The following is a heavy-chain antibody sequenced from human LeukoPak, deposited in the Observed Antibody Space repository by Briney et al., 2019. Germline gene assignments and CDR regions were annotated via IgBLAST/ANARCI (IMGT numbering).Heavy chain of an antibody. V-gene: IGHV5-51*01. CDR3: ASHTGYCSSMSCFHAFDI. CDR1: AYSFTSYW. Sequence: PGESLKISCKGSAYSFTSYWIGWVRQMPGKGLEWVGIIYPGDSDTGYSPSFQGQVTISADKSISTAYLQWSSLKASDTAMYYCASHTGYCSSMSCFHAFDIWGQGTMVTVSS. J-gene: IGHJ3*02. CDR2: IYPGDSDT. D-gene: IGHD2-2*01.